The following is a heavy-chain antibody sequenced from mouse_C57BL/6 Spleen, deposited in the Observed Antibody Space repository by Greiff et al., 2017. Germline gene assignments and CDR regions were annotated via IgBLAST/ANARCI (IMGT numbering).Heavy chain of an antibody. CDR3: ARGLLLGDYAMDY. CDR1: GYTFTSYW. J-gene: IGHJ4*01. CDR2: IDPSDSYT. Sequence: VQLQQPGAELVMPGASVKLSCKASGYTFTSYWMHWVKQRPGQGLEWIGEIDPSDSYTNYNLKFKGKSTLTVDKSSSTAYMQLSSLTSEDSAVYYCARGLLLGDYAMDYWGQGTSVTVSS. V-gene: IGHV1-69*01. D-gene: IGHD1-1*01.